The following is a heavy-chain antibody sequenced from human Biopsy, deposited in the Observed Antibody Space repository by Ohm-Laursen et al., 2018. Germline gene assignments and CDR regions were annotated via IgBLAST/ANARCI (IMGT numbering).Heavy chain of an antibody. CDR1: GFSFSDYA. D-gene: IGHD6-19*01. V-gene: IGHV3-30*18. CDR2: ITHDGSKT. CDR3: TKERRGWYSER. Sequence: SLRLSCAASGFSFSDYAMHWVRQAPGKGLEWVAIITHDGSKTYYADSVEGRFTISRDQFKSTVYLQLNSLRTEDTAIYYCTKERRGWYSERWGQGTLVTVSS. J-gene: IGHJ4*02.